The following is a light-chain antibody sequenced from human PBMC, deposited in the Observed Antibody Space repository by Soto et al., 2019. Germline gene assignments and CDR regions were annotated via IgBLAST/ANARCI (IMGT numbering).Light chain of an antibody. CDR3: QHGGT. J-gene: IGKJ2*01. Sequence: EIVLTQSPATLSLSPGERATLSCRASLSVSGSLAWYQQKPGQTPRLLLYDVSSRAAGIPARFSGSGSGTDFTLTITSLESEDFAVYYCQHGGTFGQGTKVDI. V-gene: IGKV3-11*01. CDR1: LSVSGS. CDR2: DVS.